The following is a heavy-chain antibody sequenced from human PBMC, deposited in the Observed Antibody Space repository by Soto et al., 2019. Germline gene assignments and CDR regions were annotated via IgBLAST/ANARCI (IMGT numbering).Heavy chain of an antibody. CDR3: AKGPLLNIGWHYYFDS. CDR1: GFSLANFP. V-gene: IGHV3-48*02. Sequence: PGGSLRLSCVASGFSLANFPMNWVRQTPGKGLEWISYISPRGDNIYYAESVKGRFTISRDNARNSLFLQMNSLRDEDAALYYCAKGPLLNIGWHYYFDSWGQGVPVTVPS. J-gene: IGHJ4*02. CDR2: ISPRGDNI. D-gene: IGHD6-19*01.